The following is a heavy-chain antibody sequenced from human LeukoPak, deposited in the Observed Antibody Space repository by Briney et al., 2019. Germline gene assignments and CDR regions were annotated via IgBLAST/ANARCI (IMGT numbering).Heavy chain of an antibody. CDR3: ARVAKYDYVWGSYRPYFDY. D-gene: IGHD3-16*02. V-gene: IGHV4-34*01. Sequence: SETLSLTCAVYGGSFSGYYWSWIRQPPGKGLEWIGYIYHSGSTYYNPSLKSRVTISVDRSKNQFSLKLSSVTAADTAVYYCARVAKYDYVWGSYRPYFDYWGQGTLVTVSS. CDR2: IYHSGST. J-gene: IGHJ4*02. CDR1: GGSFSGYY.